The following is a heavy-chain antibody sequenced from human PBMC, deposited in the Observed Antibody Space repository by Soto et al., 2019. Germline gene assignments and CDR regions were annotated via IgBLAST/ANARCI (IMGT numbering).Heavy chain of an antibody. D-gene: IGHD4-17*01. CDR1: GGSISSGGYY. J-gene: IGHJ4*02. CDR3: ARRAPYADWYFDY. Sequence: QVQLQESGPGLVKPSQTLSLTCSVSGGSISSGGYYWSWIRQHPGKGLEWIGYIYYSGSTFYNPSLKSRLTISLDTSKNQFSLRLTSVTAADTAVYYCARRAPYADWYFDYWGQGTLVTVSS. V-gene: IGHV4-31*03. CDR2: IYYSGST.